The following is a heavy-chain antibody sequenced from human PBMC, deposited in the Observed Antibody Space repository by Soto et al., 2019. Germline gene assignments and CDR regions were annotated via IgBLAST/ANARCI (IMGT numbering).Heavy chain of an antibody. Sequence: QISLKESGPTLVKPTQTLTLTCTFSGFSLRTSGLGVGWIRQPPGKALEWLALIYWDDDKRYSPSLKSRLTLTXAXSXXQVVLPMTNMDPVDTATYYCAGRGLNTWWGDGMGVWGQGIMVIVSS. CDR1: GFSLRTSGLG. V-gene: IGHV2-5*02. CDR3: AGRGLNTWWGDGMGV. D-gene: IGHD2-15*01. J-gene: IGHJ6*02. CDR2: IYWDDDK.